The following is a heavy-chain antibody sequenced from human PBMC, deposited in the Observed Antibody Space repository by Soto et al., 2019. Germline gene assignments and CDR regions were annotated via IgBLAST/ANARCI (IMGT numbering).Heavy chain of an antibody. CDR1: GYTFTGYY. J-gene: IGHJ4*02. Sequence: QVQLVQSGAEVKKPGASVKVSCKASGYTFTGYYMHWVRQAPGQGLEWMGWINPNSGGTNYAQKFQGWVTMTRDTSISTAYMELSRLRSDDTAVYYCARVKRAQDSSGWYIFDYWGQGKLVTVSS. CDR3: ARVKRAQDSSGWYIFDY. CDR2: INPNSGGT. V-gene: IGHV1-2*04. D-gene: IGHD6-19*01.